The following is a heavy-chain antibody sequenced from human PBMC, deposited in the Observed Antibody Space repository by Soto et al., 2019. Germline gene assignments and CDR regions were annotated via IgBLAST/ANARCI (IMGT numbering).Heavy chain of an antibody. J-gene: IGHJ3*02. CDR3: ARQLPPYDILTDNAFDI. CDR1: GGSISSSSYY. CDR2: IYYVWST. Sequence: SETLSLTCTVSGGSISSSSYYWGWIRQPPGKGLEWIGSIYYVWSTYYNPSLKSRVTISVDTSKNQFSLKLSSVTAADTAVYYCARQLPPYDILTDNAFDIWGQGTMVTVSS. V-gene: IGHV4-39*01. D-gene: IGHD3-9*01.